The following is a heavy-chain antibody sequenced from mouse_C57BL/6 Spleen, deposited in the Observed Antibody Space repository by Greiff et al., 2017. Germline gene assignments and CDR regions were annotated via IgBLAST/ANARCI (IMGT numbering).Heavy chain of an antibody. V-gene: IGHV5-17*01. J-gene: IGHJ3*01. CDR1: GFTFSDYG. CDR3: ANTAQATAWFAY. CDR2: ISSGSSTI. D-gene: IGHD3-2*02. Sequence: VQLKESGGGLVKPGGSLKLSCAASGFTFSDYGMHWVRQAPEKGLEWVAYISSGSSTIYYADTVKGRFTISRDNAKNTLFLQMTSLRSEDTAMYYCANTAQATAWFAYWGQGTLVTVSA.